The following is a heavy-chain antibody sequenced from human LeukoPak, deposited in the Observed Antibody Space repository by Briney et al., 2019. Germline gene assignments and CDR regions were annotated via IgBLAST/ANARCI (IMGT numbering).Heavy chain of an antibody. V-gene: IGHV1-8*01. Sequence: ASVKVSCKASGYTFTSYDINWVRQATGQGLEWMGWMNPNSGNTGYAQKFQGRVIMTRNTSISTAYMELSSLRSEDTAVYYCARGFSGSGWYNFDYWGQGTLVTVSS. D-gene: IGHD6-19*01. CDR2: MNPNSGNT. CDR3: ARGFSGSGWYNFDY. J-gene: IGHJ4*02. CDR1: GYTFTSYD.